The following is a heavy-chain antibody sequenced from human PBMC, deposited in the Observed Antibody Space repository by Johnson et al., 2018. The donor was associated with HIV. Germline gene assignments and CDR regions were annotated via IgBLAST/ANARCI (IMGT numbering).Heavy chain of an antibody. J-gene: IGHJ3*02. CDR3: ATSGLTLGSSSSHAFDI. CDR2: VSYDGSNK. D-gene: IGHD6-6*01. V-gene: IGHV3-30-3*01. Sequence: VQLVESGGGVVQPGRSLRLSCAASGFTFSSYAMHWVRQAPGTGLEWVALVSYDGSNKYYADSVKGRFTISRDNSKNTLYLQMNSLRAEDTAMYYCATSGLTLGSSSSHAFDIWGQGTMVTVSS. CDR1: GFTFSSYA.